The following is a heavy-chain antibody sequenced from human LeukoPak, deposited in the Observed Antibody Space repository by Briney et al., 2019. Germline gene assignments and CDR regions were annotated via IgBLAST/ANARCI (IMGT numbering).Heavy chain of an antibody. V-gene: IGHV4-34*01. CDR3: ARRRRIVGATPGAFDI. D-gene: IGHD1-26*01. CDR2: INRSGST. Sequence: SETLSLTCTVSGSSISSYYWSWIRQPPGKGLEWIGEINRSGSTNYNPSLKSRVTISVDTSKNQFSLKLSSVTAADTAVYYCARRRRIVGATPGAFDIWGQGTMVTVSS. J-gene: IGHJ3*02. CDR1: GSSISSYY.